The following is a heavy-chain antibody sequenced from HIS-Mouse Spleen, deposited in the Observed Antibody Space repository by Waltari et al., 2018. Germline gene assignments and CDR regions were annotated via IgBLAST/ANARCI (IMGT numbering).Heavy chain of an antibody. D-gene: IGHD1-26*01. J-gene: IGHJ4*02. V-gene: IGHV4-39*07. CDR1: GGSISSSSYY. CDR2: IYYSGST. Sequence: QLQLQESGPGLVKPSETLSLTCTVSGGSISSSSYYWGWIRQPPGKGLEWIGSIYYSGSTYYNPSLKSRVTISVDTSKNQFSLKLSSVTAADTAVYYCARDPSPFPGSGSYHPIDYWGQGTLVTVSS. CDR3: ARDPSPFPGSGSYHPIDY.